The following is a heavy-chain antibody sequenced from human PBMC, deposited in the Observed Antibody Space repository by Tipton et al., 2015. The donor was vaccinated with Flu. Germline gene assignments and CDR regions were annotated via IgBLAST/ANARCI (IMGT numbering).Heavy chain of an antibody. CDR2: IYSGGST. J-gene: IGHJ6*02. CDR3: AKHCSGGLCYNSYAIDV. V-gene: IGHV3-53*01. D-gene: IGHD2-8*02. CDR1: GFTVSTNH. Sequence: QLVQSGGGLIQPGGSLRLSCAASGFTVSTNHMSWVRQAPGKGLEWVSLIYSGGSTYYADSVKGRFTISRDNSKNTLYLQMSSLSAEDTAVHYCAKHCSGGLCYNSYAIDVWGQGTSVTVSS.